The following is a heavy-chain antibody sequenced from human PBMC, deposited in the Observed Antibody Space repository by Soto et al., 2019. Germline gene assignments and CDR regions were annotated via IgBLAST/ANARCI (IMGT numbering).Heavy chain of an antibody. Sequence: SETLSLTCTVSGGSISSYYWSWIRQPPGKGLEWIGYIYYSGSTNYNPSLKSRVTISVDTSKNQFSLKLSSVTAADTAVYYCARLGYCSGGSCNYYYYYMDVWGKGTTVTVS. CDR3: ARLGYCSGGSCNYYYYYMDV. CDR2: IYYSGST. CDR1: GGSISSYY. J-gene: IGHJ6*03. D-gene: IGHD2-15*01. V-gene: IGHV4-59*08.